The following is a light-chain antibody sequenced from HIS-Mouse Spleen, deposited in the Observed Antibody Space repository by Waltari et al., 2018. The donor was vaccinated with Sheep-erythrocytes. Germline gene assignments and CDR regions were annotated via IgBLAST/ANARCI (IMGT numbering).Light chain of an antibody. CDR1: QGIRND. CDR3: LQDYNYPYT. CDR2: AAY. Sequence: AIQMTQSPSSLSASVGDRVTITCRASQGIRNDLGWYQQKPRKAPKIMIYAAYSIQSGVPSRFSGSASGTDFTLTISSLQPEDFATYYCLQDYNYPYTFGQGTKLEIK. J-gene: IGKJ2*01. V-gene: IGKV1-6*01.